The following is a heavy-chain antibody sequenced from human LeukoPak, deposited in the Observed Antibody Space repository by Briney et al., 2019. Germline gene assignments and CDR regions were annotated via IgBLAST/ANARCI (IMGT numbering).Heavy chain of an antibody. CDR2: ISAYNGNT. J-gene: IGHJ3*02. Sequence: ASVKVSYKASGYTFTSYGISWVRQAPGQGLEWMGWISAYNGNTNYAQKLQGRVTMTTDTSTSTAYMELRSLSSDGTGVYYCARVGPISARYAFDIWGQGTMVTVSS. CDR3: ARVGPISARYAFDI. CDR1: GYTFTSYG. D-gene: IGHD2/OR15-2a*01. V-gene: IGHV1-18*01.